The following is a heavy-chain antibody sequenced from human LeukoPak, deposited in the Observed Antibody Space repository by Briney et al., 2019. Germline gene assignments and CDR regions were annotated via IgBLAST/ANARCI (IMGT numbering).Heavy chain of an antibody. CDR2: IKQDGSEK. CDR3: ARPYSSGWSRGGPISDAFDI. V-gene: IGHV3-7*01. D-gene: IGHD6-19*01. CDR1: GFTFSSYW. Sequence: PGGSLRLSCAASGFTFSSYWMSWVRQAPGKGLEWVANIKQDGSEKYYVDSVKGRFTISRDNAKNSLYLQMNSLRAEDTAVYYCARPYSSGWSRGGPISDAFDIWGQGTMVTVSS. J-gene: IGHJ3*02.